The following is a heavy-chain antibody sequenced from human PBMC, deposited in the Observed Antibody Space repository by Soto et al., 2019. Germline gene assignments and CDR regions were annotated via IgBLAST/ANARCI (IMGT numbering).Heavy chain of an antibody. V-gene: IGHV2-26*01. J-gene: IGHJ4*02. D-gene: IGHD1-26*01. CDR2: IFSNDDK. Sequence: QVTLKESGPVLVKPTETLTLTCTVSGVSLNDATMGVSWIRQPPGKALEWLANIFSNDDKSYTSSLKSRLTISKDTSESQVVLIMTNVDPVDTATYYCARIFRASYLIDWGQGTLVTVSS. CDR1: GVSLNDATMG. CDR3: ARIFRASYLID.